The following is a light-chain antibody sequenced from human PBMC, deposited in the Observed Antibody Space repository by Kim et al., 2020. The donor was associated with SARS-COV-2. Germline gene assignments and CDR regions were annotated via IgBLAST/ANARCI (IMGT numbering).Light chain of an antibody. CDR3: SSHTTSSTYV. CDR1: SSDVGGYNS. J-gene: IGLJ1*01. Sequence: GQSFTIACTGTSSDVGGYNSVAWYQQHPGKAPKLMIYDVSERASGVSNRFSGSQSGNSASLTISGLRAEDEADYYCSSHTTSSTYVFGSGTKVTVL. CDR2: DVS. V-gene: IGLV2-14*03.